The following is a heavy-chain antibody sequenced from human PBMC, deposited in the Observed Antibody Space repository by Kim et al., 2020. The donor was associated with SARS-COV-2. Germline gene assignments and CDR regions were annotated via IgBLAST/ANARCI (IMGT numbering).Heavy chain of an antibody. CDR2: IWYDGSNK. CDR1: GFTFSSYG. CDR3: ARDFAPIVVVVAATLSYYGMDV. Sequence: GGSLRLSCAASGFTFSSYGMHWVRQAPGKGLEWVAVIWYDGSNKYYADSVKGRFTISRDNSKNTLYLQMNSLRAEDTAVYYCARDFAPIVVVVAATLSYYGMDVWGQGTTVTVS. D-gene: IGHD2-15*01. J-gene: IGHJ6*02. V-gene: IGHV3-33*01.